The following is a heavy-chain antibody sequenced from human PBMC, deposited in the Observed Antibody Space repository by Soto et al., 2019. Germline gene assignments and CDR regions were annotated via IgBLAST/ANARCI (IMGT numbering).Heavy chain of an antibody. CDR1: GGSFSGYY. Sequence: SETLSLTCAVYGGSFSGYYWSWIRQPPGKGLEWIGEINHSGSTNYNPSLKSRVTISVDTSKNQFSLKLSSVTAADTAVYYCARVRGSDYYGSGSPLRPYYYYGMDVWGQGTTVTVSS. CDR3: ARVRGSDYYGSGSPLRPYYYYGMDV. CDR2: INHSGST. J-gene: IGHJ6*02. V-gene: IGHV4-34*01. D-gene: IGHD3-10*01.